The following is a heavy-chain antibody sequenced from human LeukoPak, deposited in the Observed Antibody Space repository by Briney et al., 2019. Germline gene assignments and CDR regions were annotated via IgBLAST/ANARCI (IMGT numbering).Heavy chain of an antibody. CDR3: GKDITPGGMDV. CDR2: FSLDTDRI. D-gene: IGHD2-15*01. V-gene: IGHV3-9*01. Sequence: PGRSLGLSCVASGLTLDYYAMHWVRQAPGKGLEWVAGFSLDTDRIDYADSEKGRFTVSRDNAKNSLYLQMNSLRPEDTAVYYCGKDITPGGMDVWGQGTTVTVSS. CDR1: GLTLDYYA. J-gene: IGHJ6*02.